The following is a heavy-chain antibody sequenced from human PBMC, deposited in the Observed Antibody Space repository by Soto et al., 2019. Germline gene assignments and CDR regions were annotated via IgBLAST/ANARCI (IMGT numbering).Heavy chain of an antibody. CDR3: ARVRRIFYGSGSNYDY. D-gene: IGHD3-10*01. V-gene: IGHV4-34*01. J-gene: IGHJ4*02. Sequence: QVQLQQWGAGLLKPSETLSLTCAVYGGSFSGYYWSWIRQPPGKGLEWIGEINHSGSTNYNPSLKSRVTISVDTSKNQFSLKLSTVTAADTAVYYCARVRRIFYGSGSNYDYWGQGTLVTVSS. CDR1: GGSFSGYY. CDR2: INHSGST.